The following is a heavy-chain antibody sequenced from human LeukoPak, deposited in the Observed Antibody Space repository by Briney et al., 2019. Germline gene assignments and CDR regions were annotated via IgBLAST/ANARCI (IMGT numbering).Heavy chain of an antibody. CDR2: ISYDGSNK. CDR1: GFTFSSYG. V-gene: IGHV3-30*03. D-gene: IGHD5-24*01. CDR3: ARHGLIWSAMGYFDY. J-gene: IGHJ4*02. Sequence: GGSLRLSCAASGFTFSSYGMHWVRQAPGKGLEWVAVISYDGSNKYYADSVKGRFTISRDNSKNTLYLQMNSLRAEDTAVYYCARHGLIWSAMGYFDYWGQGTLVTVSS.